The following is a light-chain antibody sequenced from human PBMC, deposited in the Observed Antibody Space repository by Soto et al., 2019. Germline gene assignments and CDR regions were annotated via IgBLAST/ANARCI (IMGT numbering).Light chain of an antibody. CDR3: QQYDSSSYT. V-gene: IGKV3-20*01. Sequence: EIVLTQSPGTLSLSPGERVTLSCRASQSVRSSYLAWYQQKPGQAPRLLIYGASSRATGIPDRFSGSGSGTDFTLTISRLEPEDFAVYYCQQYDSSSYTFGQGTKLEIK. J-gene: IGKJ2*01. CDR2: GAS. CDR1: QSVRSSY.